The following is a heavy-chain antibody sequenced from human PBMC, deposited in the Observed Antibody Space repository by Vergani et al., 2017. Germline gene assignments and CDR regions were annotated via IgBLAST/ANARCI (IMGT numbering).Heavy chain of an antibody. V-gene: IGHV1-18*01. CDR2: ISAYNGNT. CDR1: GYTFTSYG. D-gene: IGHD3-9*01. CDR3: ARVRSHYDILTGYGDWFDP. J-gene: IGHJ5*02. Sequence: QVQLVQSGAEVKKPGASVKVSCKASGYTFTSYGISWVRQAPGQGLEWMGWISAYNGNTNYAQKPQCRVTMTTDTSTSTAYMELRSLRSDDTAVYYCARVRSHYDILTGYGDWFDPWGQGTLVTVSS.